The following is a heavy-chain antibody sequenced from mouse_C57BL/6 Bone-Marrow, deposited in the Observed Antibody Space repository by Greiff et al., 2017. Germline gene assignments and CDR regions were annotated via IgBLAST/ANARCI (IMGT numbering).Heavy chain of an antibody. D-gene: IGHD1-1*01. Sequence: DVMLVESGGDLVKPGGSLKLSCAASGFTFSSYGMSWVRQTPDKRLEWVATISSGGSYTYYPDSVKGRFTISRDNATNTLYLQLSSLKSEDTAMYYCARHATGCFDYWGQGTTLTVSA. J-gene: IGHJ2*01. CDR2: ISSGGSYT. CDR3: ARHATGCFDY. CDR1: GFTFSSYG. V-gene: IGHV5-6*02.